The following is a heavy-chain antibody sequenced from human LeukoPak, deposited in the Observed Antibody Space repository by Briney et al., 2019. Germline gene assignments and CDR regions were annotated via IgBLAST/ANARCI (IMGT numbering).Heavy chain of an antibody. CDR1: GFTFSSYA. CDR3: AREPRITMIFVMYWYFDL. Sequence: PGGSLRLSCAASGFTFSSYAMSWVRQAPGKGLEWVSAISGSGGSTYYADSVKGRFTISRDNSKNTLYLQMNSLKTEDTAVYYCAREPRITMIFVMYWYFDLWGRGTLVTVSS. J-gene: IGHJ2*01. CDR2: ISGSGGST. V-gene: IGHV3-23*01. D-gene: IGHD3-22*01.